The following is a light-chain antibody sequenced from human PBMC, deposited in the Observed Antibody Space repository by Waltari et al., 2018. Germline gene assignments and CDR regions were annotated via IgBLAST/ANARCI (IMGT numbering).Light chain of an antibody. CDR1: SGHSNHA. Sequence: QLVLTQSPSASASLGASVKLTCTLSSGHSNHASAWHQPQPEKGPQYLMKLNSDGSHSQGDGIPDRFSGSSSGAERYLTSSSLQSEDEADYYCQTWGTGTQVVFGGGTKLTVL. CDR3: QTWGTGTQVV. V-gene: IGLV4-69*02. J-gene: IGLJ2*01. CDR2: LNSDGSH.